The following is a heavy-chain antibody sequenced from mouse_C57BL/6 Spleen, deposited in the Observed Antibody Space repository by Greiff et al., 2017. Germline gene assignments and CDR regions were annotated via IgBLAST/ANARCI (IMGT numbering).Heavy chain of an antibody. CDR3: ARGLPHFYAMDY. J-gene: IGHJ4*01. CDR2: IHPNSGRT. V-gene: IGHV1-64*01. D-gene: IGHD2-2*01. Sequence: QVQLQPSGAELVKPGASVQLSCKASGYTFTSYWMHWVKQRPGQGLEWIGMIHPNSGRTNYNEKFKSKATLTVDKSSSTAYMQLSSLTSEDSAVYYCARGLPHFYAMDYWGQGTSVTVSS. CDR1: GYTFTSYW.